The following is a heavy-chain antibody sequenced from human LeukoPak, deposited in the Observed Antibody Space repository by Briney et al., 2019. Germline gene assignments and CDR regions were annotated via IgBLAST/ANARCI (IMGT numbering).Heavy chain of an antibody. J-gene: IGHJ5*02. V-gene: IGHV3-21*01. CDR3: ARDLQGSDWFDP. CDR2: ISSSSSYI. CDR1: GFTFSSYS. Sequence: PGGSLRLSCAASGFTFSSYSMNWVRQAPGKGLEWVSSISSSSSYIYYADSVKGGFTISRDNAKNSLYLQMNSLRAEDTAVYYCARDLQGSDWFDPWGQGTLVTVSS.